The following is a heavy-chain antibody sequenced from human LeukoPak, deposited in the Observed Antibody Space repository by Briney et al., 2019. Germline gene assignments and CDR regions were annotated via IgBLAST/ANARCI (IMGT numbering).Heavy chain of an antibody. CDR1: GYTFINYD. J-gene: IGHJ4*02. D-gene: IGHD3-10*01. CDR3: ARGRGSENFDY. CDR2: INAGKGNT. V-gene: IGHV1-3*01. Sequence: ASVKVSRKASGYTFINYDIHWVRQAPGQRLEWMAWINAGKGNTKYSQKLQGRVTTTTDTSTSTAYMELRSLRSDDTAVYYCARGRGSENFDYWGQGTLVTVSS.